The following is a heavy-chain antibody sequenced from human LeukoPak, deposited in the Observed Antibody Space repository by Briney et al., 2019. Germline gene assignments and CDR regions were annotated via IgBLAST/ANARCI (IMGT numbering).Heavy chain of an antibody. Sequence: GGSLRLSCAASGFTFSSYAMSWVRQAPGKGLEWVSAISGSGGSTYYADSVKGRFTISRDNSKNTLYLQMNSLRAEDTAVYYCAKDHNPYGDYPRGYFDYWGQGTLVTVSS. CDR3: AKDHNPYGDYPRGYFDY. V-gene: IGHV3-23*01. CDR2: ISGSGGST. CDR1: GFTFSSYA. D-gene: IGHD4-17*01. J-gene: IGHJ4*02.